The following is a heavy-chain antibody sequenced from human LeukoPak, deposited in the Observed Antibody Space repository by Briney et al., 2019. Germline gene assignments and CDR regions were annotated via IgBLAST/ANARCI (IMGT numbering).Heavy chain of an antibody. CDR2: ISGSGGST. D-gene: IGHD6-13*01. V-gene: IGHV3-23*01. CDR1: GFTFSSYA. J-gene: IGHJ4*02. Sequence: GGSLRLSCAASGFTFSSYAMSWVRQAPGKGLEWDSAISGSGGSTYYADSVKGRFTISRDNSKNTLYLQMNSLRAEDTAVYYCAKDWWSSRFDLYFDYWGQGTLVTVSS. CDR3: AKDWWSSRFDLYFDY.